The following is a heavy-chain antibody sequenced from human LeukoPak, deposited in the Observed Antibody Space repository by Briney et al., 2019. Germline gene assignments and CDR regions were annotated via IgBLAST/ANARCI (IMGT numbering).Heavy chain of an antibody. V-gene: IGHV1-2*02. J-gene: IGHJ6*03. Sequence: ASVKVSCKASGYTFTGYYMHWVRQAPGQGLEWMGRINPNSGGTNYGQKFQGRVNMNREKSISTAYMGLSRLRSDDTAVYYCARHGRRSNEGENMDVWGKGTTVTVSS. CDR1: GYTFTGYY. CDR2: INPNSGGT. D-gene: IGHD3-10*01. CDR3: ARHGRRSNEGENMDV.